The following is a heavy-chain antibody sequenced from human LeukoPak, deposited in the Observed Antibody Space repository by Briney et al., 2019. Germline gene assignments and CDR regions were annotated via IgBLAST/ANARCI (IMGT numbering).Heavy chain of an antibody. Sequence: GGSLRLSCAASGFIFSSYWMHWVRHAPGKGLAWVSRINTDGSSTSYADSVKGRFTISRDNAKNTLYLQMNSLRAEDTAVYYCARDRGTTVTDDAFDIWGQGTMVTVSS. CDR2: INTDGSST. D-gene: IGHD4-17*01. J-gene: IGHJ3*02. CDR1: GFIFSSYW. V-gene: IGHV3-74*01. CDR3: ARDRGTTVTDDAFDI.